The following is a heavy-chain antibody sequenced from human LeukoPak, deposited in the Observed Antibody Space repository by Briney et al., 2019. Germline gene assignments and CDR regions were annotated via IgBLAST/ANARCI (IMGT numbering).Heavy chain of an antibody. V-gene: IGHV3-30*04. Sequence: GRSLRLSCAASGFTFSSYAMHWVRQAPGKGLEWVAVISYDGSNKYYADSVKGRFTISRDNSKNTLYLQMNSLRAEDTAVYYCARSSKSGSYQAYWGQGTLVTVSS. CDR2: ISYDGSNK. D-gene: IGHD1-26*01. J-gene: IGHJ4*02. CDR1: GFTFSSYA. CDR3: ARSSKSGSYQAY.